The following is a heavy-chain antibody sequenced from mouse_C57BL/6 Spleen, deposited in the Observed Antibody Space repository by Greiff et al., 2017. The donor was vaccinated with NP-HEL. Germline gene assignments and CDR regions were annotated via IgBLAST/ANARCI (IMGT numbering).Heavy chain of an antibody. Sequence: QVQLQQPGTELVKPGASGKLSCKASGYTFTSYGMPGVKQRPGQGLEWIGNINPSNGGTNNNGTFKSKAALTVDKTASTAYMQLSSLTSEDSAVYYCARSGDMDYWGQGTSVTVSS. J-gene: IGHJ4*01. CDR3: ARSGDMDY. CDR2: INPSNGGT. V-gene: IGHV1-53*01. CDR1: GYTFTSYG. D-gene: IGHD3-2*02.